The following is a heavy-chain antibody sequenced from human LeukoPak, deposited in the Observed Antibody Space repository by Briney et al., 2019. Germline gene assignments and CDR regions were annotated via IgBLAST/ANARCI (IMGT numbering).Heavy chain of an antibody. J-gene: IGHJ5*02. Sequence: SETLSLTCTVSGGSIRSFYWSWIRQPPGKGLEWIGYIYSSGSTNYSPSLNSRLTISVDTSKNQFSLKLSAVTAADTAVYYCARQGFGEWQYNWFDPWGQGTLVTVPS. V-gene: IGHV4-59*08. D-gene: IGHD3-10*01. CDR1: GGSIRSFY. CDR2: IYSSGST. CDR3: ARQGFGEWQYNWFDP.